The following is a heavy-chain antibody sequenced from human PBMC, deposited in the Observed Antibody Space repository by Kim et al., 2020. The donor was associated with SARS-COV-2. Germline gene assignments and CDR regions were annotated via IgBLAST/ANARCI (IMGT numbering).Heavy chain of an antibody. V-gene: IGHV3-21*01. CDR3: AREGRVVDYYYYGMDV. J-gene: IGHJ6*02. D-gene: IGHD6-19*01. Sequence: GGSLRLSCAASGFTFSSYSMNWVRQAPGKGLEWVSSISSSSSYIYYADSVKGRFTISRDNAKNSLYLQMNSLRAEDTAVYYCAREGRVVDYYYYGMDVWGQGTTVTVSS. CDR1: GFTFSSYS. CDR2: ISSSSSYI.